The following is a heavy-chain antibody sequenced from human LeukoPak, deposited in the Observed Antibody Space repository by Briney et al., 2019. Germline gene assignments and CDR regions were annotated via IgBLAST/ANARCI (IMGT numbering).Heavy chain of an antibody. D-gene: IGHD3-10*01. J-gene: IGHJ3*02. Sequence: AASVKVSCKASGYTFTNYAMNWVRQAPGRGLEWMGIINPSGGSTSYAQKFQGRVTMTRDMSTSTVYMELSSLRSEDAAVYYCARLKSSLLWFGEHTLGAFDIWGQGTMVTVSS. CDR1: GYTFTNYA. CDR3: ARLKSSLLWFGEHTLGAFDI. CDR2: INPSGGST. V-gene: IGHV1-46*01.